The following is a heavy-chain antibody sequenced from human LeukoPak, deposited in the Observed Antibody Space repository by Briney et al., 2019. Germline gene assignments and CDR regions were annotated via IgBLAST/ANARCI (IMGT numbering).Heavy chain of an antibody. J-gene: IGHJ5*02. D-gene: IGHD3-10*01. CDR1: GYTLTELS. CDR3: ARGTMVRGVIKFCWFDP. CDR2: FDPEDGET. V-gene: IGHV1-24*01. Sequence: ASVKVSCKVSGYTLTELSMHWVRQAPGKGLEWMGGFDPEDGETIYAQKFQGRVTMTEDTSTDTAYMELSRLRSDDTAVYYCARGTMVRGVIKFCWFDPWGQGTLVTVSS.